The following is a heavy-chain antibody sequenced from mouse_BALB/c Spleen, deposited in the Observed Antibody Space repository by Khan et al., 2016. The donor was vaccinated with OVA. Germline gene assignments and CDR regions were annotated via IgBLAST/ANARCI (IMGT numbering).Heavy chain of an antibody. J-gene: IGHJ4*01. Sequence: QVQLKQSGAELARPGASVRMSCKASGYTFTSNTMHWIKQRPGQGLEWIGYINPRSGYTNYNQNFKDKATLTAAKSSSTAYMQLSSLTSEDSAVYYWARRTTGYTMDSWGQGTSVTVAS. CDR1: GYTFTSNT. V-gene: IGHV1-4*01. D-gene: IGHD2-14*01. CDR3: ARRTTGYTMDS. CDR2: INPRSGYT.